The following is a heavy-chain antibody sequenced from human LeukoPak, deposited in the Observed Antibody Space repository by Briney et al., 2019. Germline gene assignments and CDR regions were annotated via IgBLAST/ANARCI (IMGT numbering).Heavy chain of an antibody. CDR1: GYTFTGYY. Sequence: ASVKVSCKASGYTFTGYYMHWVRQAPGQGLEWMGWINPNSGGTNYAQKFQGWVTMTRDTSISTAYMELSRLRSEDTAVYYCASDSSSSSYNWFDPWGQGTLVTVSS. V-gene: IGHV1-2*04. CDR3: ASDSSSSSYNWFDP. D-gene: IGHD6-13*01. J-gene: IGHJ5*02. CDR2: INPNSGGT.